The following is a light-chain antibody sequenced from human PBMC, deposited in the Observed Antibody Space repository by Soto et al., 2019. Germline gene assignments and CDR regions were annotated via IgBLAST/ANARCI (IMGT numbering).Light chain of an antibody. CDR3: CSYGGTYTQVV. Sequence: QSALTQPRSVSGSPGQSVTISCTGTSSDVGGYNYVSWYQHHPDKAPKLIIYDVIKRPSGVPDRFSGSTSGNTASLTITGLQADDEADYYCCSYGGTYTQVVFGGGTKVTVL. V-gene: IGLV2-11*01. CDR2: DVI. J-gene: IGLJ2*01. CDR1: SSDVGGYNY.